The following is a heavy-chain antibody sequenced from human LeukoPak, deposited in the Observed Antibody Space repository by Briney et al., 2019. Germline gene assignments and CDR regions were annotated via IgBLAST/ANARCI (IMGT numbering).Heavy chain of an antibody. D-gene: IGHD3-10*01. CDR2: IYPGDSET. CDR1: GFSFTTYW. V-gene: IGHV5-51*01. Sequence: GESPKISCQGSGFSFTTYWIAWVRQVPGKGLEWMGIIYPGDSETRYSPSFQGQVAISADKSLASAYLQWSNLKASDTALYYCAGLRIGGPIRSWGQGTLVTVSS. J-gene: IGHJ4*02. CDR3: AGLRIGGPIRS.